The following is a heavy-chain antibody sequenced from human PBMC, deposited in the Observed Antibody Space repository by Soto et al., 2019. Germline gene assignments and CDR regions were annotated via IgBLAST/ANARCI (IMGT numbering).Heavy chain of an antibody. Sequence: PGESLKISCKGSGYSFSSYWIGWVRQMPGKGLEWMGIIYPGDSDTRYSPSFQGQVTISADKSISTAYLQWSSLKASDTAMYYCARRDYYGSGSYYNPHYFDYWGQGTLVTASS. V-gene: IGHV5-51*01. CDR2: IYPGDSDT. J-gene: IGHJ4*02. CDR1: GYSFSSYW. D-gene: IGHD3-10*01. CDR3: ARRDYYGSGSYYNPHYFDY.